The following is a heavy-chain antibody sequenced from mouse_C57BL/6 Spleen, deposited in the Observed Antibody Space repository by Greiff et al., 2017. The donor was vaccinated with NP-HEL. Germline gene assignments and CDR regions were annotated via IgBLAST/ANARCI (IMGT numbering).Heavy chain of an antibody. CDR3: ARGRLLDGYDSYAMDY. V-gene: IGHV5-17*01. CDR1: GFTFSDYG. Sequence: EVQVVESGGGLVKPGGSLKLSCAASGFTFSDYGMHWVRQAPEKGLEWVAYISSGSSTIYYADTVKGPFTISRDNAKNTLFLQMTSLRSEDTAMYYCARGRLLDGYDSYAMDYWGQGTSVTVSS. CDR2: ISSGSSTI. J-gene: IGHJ4*01. D-gene: IGHD2-2*01.